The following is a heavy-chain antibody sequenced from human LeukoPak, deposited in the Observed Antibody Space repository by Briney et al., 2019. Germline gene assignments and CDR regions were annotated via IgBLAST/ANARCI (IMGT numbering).Heavy chain of an antibody. CDR3: AKTYYYGSSGYSPHFDY. Sequence: GGSLRLSCSASWFTVSSNYMSWVRQAPGKGLEWVSVIYSGGSTYYADSVKGRFTISRDNSKNTLYLQMNSLRAEDTAVYYCAKTYYYGSSGYSPHFDYWGQGTLVTVSS. D-gene: IGHD3-22*01. CDR2: IYSGGST. CDR1: WFTVSSNY. V-gene: IGHV3-53*01. J-gene: IGHJ4*02.